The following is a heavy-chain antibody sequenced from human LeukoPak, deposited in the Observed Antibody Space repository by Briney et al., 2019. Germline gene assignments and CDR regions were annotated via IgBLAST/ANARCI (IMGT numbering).Heavy chain of an antibody. Sequence: GGSLRLSCAASGFTFSSYAMSWVRQAPGKGLGWVSAISGSGGSTYYADSVKGRFTISRDNAKNSLYLQMNDLRAEDTAVYYCASLSRGVTIRDYWGQGTLVTVSS. V-gene: IGHV3-23*01. CDR2: ISGSGGST. J-gene: IGHJ4*02. D-gene: IGHD4-17*01. CDR1: GFTFSSYA. CDR3: ASLSRGVTIRDY.